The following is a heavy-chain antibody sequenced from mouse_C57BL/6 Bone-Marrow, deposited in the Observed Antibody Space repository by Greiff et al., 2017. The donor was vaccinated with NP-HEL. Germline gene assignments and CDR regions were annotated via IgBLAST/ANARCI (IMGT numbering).Heavy chain of an antibody. J-gene: IGHJ4*01. D-gene: IGHD1-1*01. V-gene: IGHV5-17*01. CDR3: ARAYGSSLSYAMDY. CDR1: GFTFSDYG. Sequence: EVQRVESGGGLVKPGGSLKLSCAASGFTFSDYGMHWVRQAPEKGLEWVAYISSGSSTIYYADTVKGRFTISRDNAKNTLFLQMTSLRSEDTAMYYCARAYGSSLSYAMDYWGQGTSVTVSS. CDR2: ISSGSSTI.